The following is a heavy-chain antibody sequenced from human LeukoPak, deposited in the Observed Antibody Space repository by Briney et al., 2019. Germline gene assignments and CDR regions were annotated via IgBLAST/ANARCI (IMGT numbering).Heavy chain of an antibody. J-gene: IGHJ5*02. Sequence: SETLSLTCTVSGGSISTGIYYWAWIRQSPGKGLEWIGRIYTSGSTNYNPSLKSRVTISVDKSKNQFSLKLSSVTAADTAVYYCARDHGGWYFSWFDPWGQGTLVTVSS. V-gene: IGHV4-61*05. CDR3: ARDHGGWYFSWFDP. CDR1: GGSISTGIYY. CDR2: IYTSGST. D-gene: IGHD6-19*01.